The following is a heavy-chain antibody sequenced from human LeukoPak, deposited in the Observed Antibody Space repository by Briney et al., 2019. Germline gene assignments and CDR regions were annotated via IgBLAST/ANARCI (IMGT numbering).Heavy chain of an antibody. V-gene: IGHV3-23*01. J-gene: IGHJ4*02. CDR1: GFTFSSYA. CDR2: INAGGGST. Sequence: PGGSLRLSCAASGFTFSSYAMTWVRQAPGKGLEWVSIINAGGGSTYYADSVKGRFTISRDNSKNPLYLQMNSLRAEDTAVYYCARDRTHYYGSGSYLPYWGQGTLVTVSS. CDR3: ARDRTHYYGSGSYLPY. D-gene: IGHD3-10*01.